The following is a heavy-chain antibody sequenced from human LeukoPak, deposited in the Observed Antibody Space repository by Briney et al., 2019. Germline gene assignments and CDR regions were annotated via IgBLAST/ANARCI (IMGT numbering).Heavy chain of an antibody. J-gene: IGHJ4*02. CDR2: MNPNSGNT. Sequence: ASVNVSSKASGYTFTSYDINWVRQATGQGLEWMGWMNPNSGNTGYAQKFQGRVTMTRNTSISTAYMELSSLRSEDTAVYYCARRSQAGGTGIGYWGQGTLLTVSS. V-gene: IGHV1-8*01. CDR1: GYTFTSYD. D-gene: IGHD6-19*01. CDR3: ARRSQAGGTGIGY.